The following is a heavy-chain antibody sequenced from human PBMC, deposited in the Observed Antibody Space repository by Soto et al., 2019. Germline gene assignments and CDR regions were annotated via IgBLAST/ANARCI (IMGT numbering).Heavy chain of an antibody. J-gene: IGHJ3*02. CDR1: GYSFTSYW. Sequence: GESLKISCKGSGYSFTSYWISWVRQMPGKGLELMGIIYPGDSDTRYSPSFQGQVTISADKSISTAYLQWSSLKASDTAMYYCARRYYYDSRGYYPSDTFDIWGQGTMVTVSS. D-gene: IGHD3-22*01. V-gene: IGHV5-51*01. CDR3: ARRYYYDSRGYYPSDTFDI. CDR2: IYPGDSDT.